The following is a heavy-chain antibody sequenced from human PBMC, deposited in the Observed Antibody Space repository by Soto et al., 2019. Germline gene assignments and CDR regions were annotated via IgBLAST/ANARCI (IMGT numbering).Heavy chain of an antibody. CDR3: ARRGYCSSNSCYMNWFDP. CDR1: GGTFSSYA. Sequence: QVQLVQSGAEVKKPGSSVKVSCKASGGTFSSYAISWVRQAPGQGLEWMGGIIPIFGTANYAQKFQGRVTITADEATSTAYMELSSLRSEDTAVYYCARRGYCSSNSCYMNWFDPWGQGTLVTVSS. J-gene: IGHJ5*02. V-gene: IGHV1-69*01. CDR2: IIPIFGTA. D-gene: IGHD2-2*01.